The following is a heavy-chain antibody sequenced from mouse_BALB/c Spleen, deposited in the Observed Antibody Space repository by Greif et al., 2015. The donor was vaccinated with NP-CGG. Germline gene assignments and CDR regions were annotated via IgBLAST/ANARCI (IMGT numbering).Heavy chain of an antibody. J-gene: IGHJ4*01. CDR3: ARGGLRGAMDY. D-gene: IGHD2-2*01. V-gene: IGHV5-6-2*01. Sequence: EVKLVESGGGLVKLGGSLKLSCAASGFTFSSYYMSWVRQTPEKRLELVAAINSNGGSTYYPDTVKGRFTISRDNAKNTLYRQMSSLKSEDTALYYCARGGLRGAMDYWGQGTSVTVSS. CDR2: INSNGGST. CDR1: GFTFSSYY.